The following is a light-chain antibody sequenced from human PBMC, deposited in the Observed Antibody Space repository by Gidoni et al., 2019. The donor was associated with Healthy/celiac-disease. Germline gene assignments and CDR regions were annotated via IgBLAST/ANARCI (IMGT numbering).Light chain of an antibody. V-gene: IGKV3-15*01. CDR2: GAS. J-gene: IGKJ1*01. CDR3: QQYNNWPPWT. Sequence: EIVMTQSPATLSVSPGERATLSCRPSQSVSSNLAWYQQKPGQAPRLLIYGASTRATGIPARFSVSGSGTEFTLTISSLQSEDFAVYYCQQYNNWPPWTFGQGTKVEIK. CDR1: QSVSSN.